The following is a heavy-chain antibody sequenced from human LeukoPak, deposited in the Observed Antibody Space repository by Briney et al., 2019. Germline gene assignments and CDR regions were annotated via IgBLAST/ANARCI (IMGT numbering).Heavy chain of an antibody. Sequence: SETLSLTCTVSGASMSSYYWAWLRQPAGKGLEWIGRIYGSGSTNYNPSLKRRVTMSIDTSENQFSLNLTSVTAADTATYYCATFNYDSWFFDNWGQGTLDTVSS. J-gene: IGHJ4*02. CDR3: ATFNYDSWFFDN. CDR2: IYGSGST. D-gene: IGHD3-22*01. CDR1: GASMSSYY. V-gene: IGHV4-4*07.